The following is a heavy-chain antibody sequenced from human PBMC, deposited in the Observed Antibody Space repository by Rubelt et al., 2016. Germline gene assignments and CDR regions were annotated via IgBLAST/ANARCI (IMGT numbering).Heavy chain of an antibody. V-gene: IGHV4-34*02. J-gene: IGHJ3*02. CDR3: ARKMVDATRDVFDI. D-gene: IGHD2-15*01. CDR1: GGSFSSYY. Sequence: QVQLQQWGAGLLKPSETLSLTCGFYGGSFSSYYWIWIRQPPGKGLEWIGEINHSGGTGYNPSLKSRVTLSVDRSKSQFSRNRRSVSAADTAVYYCARKMVDATRDVFDIWGQGTMVIVSS. CDR2: INHSGGT.